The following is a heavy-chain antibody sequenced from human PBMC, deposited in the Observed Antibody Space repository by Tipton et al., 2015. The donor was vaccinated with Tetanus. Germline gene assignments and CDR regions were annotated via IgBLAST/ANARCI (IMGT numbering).Heavy chain of an antibody. CDR1: GGSISSYY. D-gene: IGHD2-15*01. CDR3: ARSRYCSGGSCYPYYYYGMDV. Sequence: TLSLTCTVSGGSISSYYWSWIRQPPGKGLEWIGYIYYSGSTNYNPSLKSRVTISVDTSKNQFSLKLSSVTAADTAVYYCARSRYCSGGSCYPYYYYGMDVWGQGTTVTVSS. J-gene: IGHJ6*02. CDR2: IYYSGST. V-gene: IGHV4-59*01.